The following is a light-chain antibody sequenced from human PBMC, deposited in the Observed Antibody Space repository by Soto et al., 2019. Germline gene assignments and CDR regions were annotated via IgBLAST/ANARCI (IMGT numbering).Light chain of an antibody. Sequence: QSVLTGPPSVSAAPGQKVTVSCSGSSSNIGNNYVSWYQQLPGTAPKLLIYDNNKRPSGIPDRFSGSKSGTSATLGITGLQTGDEADYYCGTWDSSLSAGVFGTGTKVTVL. J-gene: IGLJ1*01. CDR1: SSNIGNNY. V-gene: IGLV1-51*01. CDR2: DNN. CDR3: GTWDSSLSAGV.